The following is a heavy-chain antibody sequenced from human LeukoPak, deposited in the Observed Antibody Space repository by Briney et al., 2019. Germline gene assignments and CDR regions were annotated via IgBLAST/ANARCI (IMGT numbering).Heavy chain of an antibody. CDR3: ARGKGTVTTH. CDR2: INHSGST. J-gene: IGHJ4*02. CDR1: GGSFSGYY. V-gene: IGHV4-34*01. D-gene: IGHD4-17*01. Sequence: SETLSLTCAVYGGSFSGYYWSWIRQPPGEGLEWIGEINHSGSTNYNPSLKSRVTISVDTSKNQFSLKLSSVTAADTAVYYCARGKGTVTTHWGQGTLVTVSS.